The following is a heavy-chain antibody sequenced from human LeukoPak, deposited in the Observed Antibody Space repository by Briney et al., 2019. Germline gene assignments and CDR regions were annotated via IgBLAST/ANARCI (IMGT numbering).Heavy chain of an antibody. D-gene: IGHD4-17*01. CDR2: IKPDGSEK. Sequence: QPGRSLRLSCTASGFTFGDYAMSWVRQAPGKGLEWVGNIKPDGSEKNYVDSVKGRFTISRGNTKNSLYLEMNSLRAEDTAVYYCVRGVYGDSHFDYWGQGTLVTVSS. V-gene: IGHV3-7*03. CDR3: VRGVYGDSHFDY. CDR1: GFTFGDYA. J-gene: IGHJ4*02.